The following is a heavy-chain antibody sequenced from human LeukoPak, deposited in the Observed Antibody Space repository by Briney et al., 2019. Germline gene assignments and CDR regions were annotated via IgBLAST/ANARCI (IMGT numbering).Heavy chain of an antibody. CDR3: ARVRQQLVTDDYYYGMDV. Sequence: GRSLTLSCAASGFTFSSYAMHWVSQDPRKGLEWVAVISYDGRNKYYAESVKGRFPNSRDKSKNTLYLQMNSLRVWDTAVYYCARVRQQLVTDDYYYGMDVWGQGTTVTVSS. D-gene: IGHD6-13*01. J-gene: IGHJ6*02. CDR1: GFTFSSYA. V-gene: IGHV3-30*04. CDR2: ISYDGRNK.